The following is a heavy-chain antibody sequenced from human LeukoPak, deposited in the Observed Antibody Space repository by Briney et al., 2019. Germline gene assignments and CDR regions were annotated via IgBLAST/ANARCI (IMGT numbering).Heavy chain of an antibody. CDR1: GYSIRNGYY. D-gene: IGHD2-2*01. J-gene: IGHJ3*02. CDR2: IYHSGST. V-gene: IGHV4-38-2*01. CDR3: ARVGFQQSFDI. Sequence: PSETLSLTCAVCGYSIRNGYYWGWIRQPPGKGLEWIGSIYHSGSTNHKPSLKSRVTISVDTSKNHVSLTMTSVTAADTAVYYCARVGFQQSFDIWGQGTMVTVS.